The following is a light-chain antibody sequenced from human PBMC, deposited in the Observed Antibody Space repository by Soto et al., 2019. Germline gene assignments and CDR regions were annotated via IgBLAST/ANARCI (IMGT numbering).Light chain of an antibody. CDR3: QLYGSAPIT. V-gene: IGKV3-20*01. Sequence: IVLTQYSGARWFSPGDRATLTSRASQSVSSDSLAWYQQRPGQAPRLLIYASSSRATGIPDRFSGSVSGTNFTLTISRLWPEDFALYFCQLYGSAPITFGQGTKVDIK. CDR1: QSVSSDS. CDR2: ASS. J-gene: IGKJ1*01.